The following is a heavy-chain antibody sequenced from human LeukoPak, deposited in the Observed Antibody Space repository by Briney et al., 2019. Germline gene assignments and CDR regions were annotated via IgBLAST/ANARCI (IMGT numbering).Heavy chain of an antibody. V-gene: IGHV3-9*01. CDR2: TSWNSGSI. Sequence: GRSLRLSCAASGFTFDDYAMHWVRQAPGKGLEWVSGTSWNSGSIGYADSVKGRFTISRDNAKNSLYLQMNSLRAEDTALYYCAKDINPMWFGELLSYGMDVWGQGTTVTVSS. J-gene: IGHJ6*02. CDR1: GFTFDDYA. CDR3: AKDINPMWFGELLSYGMDV. D-gene: IGHD3-10*01.